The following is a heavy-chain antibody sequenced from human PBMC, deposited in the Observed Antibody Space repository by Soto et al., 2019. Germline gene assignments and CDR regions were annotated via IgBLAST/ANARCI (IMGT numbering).Heavy chain of an antibody. J-gene: IGHJ4*02. CDR3: AKVDIPYSGSYYLDH. V-gene: IGHV3-9*01. D-gene: IGHD1-26*01. CDR2: ISWNSGSI. Sequence: EVQLVESGGGVVQPGRSLRLSCAASGFTFDDYGMHWVRQVPGKGLEWVSGISWNSGSITYADSVRGRFTISRDNAKNSLYLQMNRLRPEDTALYYCAKVDIPYSGSYYLDHWGQGILVSVSS. CDR1: GFTFDDYG.